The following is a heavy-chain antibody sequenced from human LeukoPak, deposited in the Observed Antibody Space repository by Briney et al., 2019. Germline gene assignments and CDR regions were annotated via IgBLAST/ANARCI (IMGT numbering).Heavy chain of an antibody. CDR3: AREREGPYGYLDY. V-gene: IGHV4-61*02. CDR2: IYISGST. J-gene: IGHJ4*02. D-gene: IGHD4-17*01. Sequence: SETLSLTCTVSGGSISSASYYWSWIRQPAGKGLEWIGRIYISGSTNYNPSLKSRLTISVDTSKNQFSLKRSSVTAADTAVYYCAREREGPYGYLDYWGQGTLVTDSS. CDR1: GGSISSASYY.